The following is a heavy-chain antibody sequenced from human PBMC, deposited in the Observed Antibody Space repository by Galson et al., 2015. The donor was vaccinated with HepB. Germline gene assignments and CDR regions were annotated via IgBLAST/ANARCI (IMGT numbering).Heavy chain of an antibody. V-gene: IGHV3-74*01. Sequence: SLRLSCAASGFSFSSYWMHWVRQAPGKGLVWVSRINSDGSSTSYADSVKGRFTISRDNAKNTLYLQMNSLRAEDTAVYYCARVLPTGAYCSSTSCYGIDPWGQGTLVTVSS. CDR2: INSDGSST. J-gene: IGHJ5*02. CDR3: ARVLPTGAYCSSTSCYGIDP. D-gene: IGHD2-2*01. CDR1: GFSFSSYW.